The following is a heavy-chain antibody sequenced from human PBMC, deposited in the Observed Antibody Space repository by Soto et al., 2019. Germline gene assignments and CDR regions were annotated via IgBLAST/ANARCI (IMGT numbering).Heavy chain of an antibody. J-gene: IGHJ4*02. V-gene: IGHV1-69*01. D-gene: IGHD3-22*01. CDR1: GGLFSSYT. CDR2: IIPVFQTA. CDR3: ARGGSGYTWFNEF. Sequence: QEQLVQYGAEVKKPGSSVKVSCKASGGLFSSYTISWVRQVPGEGLEWMGGIIPVFQTAYYTQRFQGRVTITAAQSTNTAYMELTSLRSEATAIYYFARGGSGYTWFNEFWGQGTLVTVSS.